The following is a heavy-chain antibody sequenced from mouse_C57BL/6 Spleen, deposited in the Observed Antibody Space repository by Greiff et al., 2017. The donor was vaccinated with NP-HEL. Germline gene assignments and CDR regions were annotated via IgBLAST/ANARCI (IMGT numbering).Heavy chain of an antibody. CDR1: GFSLTSYG. CDR2: IWGGGST. CDR3: AKHRKDCYSYYAMDY. D-gene: IGHD2-3*01. Sequence: QVQLKESGPGLVAPSQSLSITCTVSGFSLTSYGVDWVRQPPGKGLEWLGVIWGGGSTNYNSALMSRLSISKDNSKSQVFLKMNSLQTGGTAMDLWAKHRKDCYSYYAMDYWGQGTSVTVSS. V-gene: IGHV2-9*01. J-gene: IGHJ4*01.